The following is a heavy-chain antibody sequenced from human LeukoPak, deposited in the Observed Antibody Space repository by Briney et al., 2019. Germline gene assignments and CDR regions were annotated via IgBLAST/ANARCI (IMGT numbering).Heavy chain of an antibody. CDR1: GFTFSDYS. V-gene: IGHV3-21*01. CDR2: ISSRTTYI. D-gene: IGHD6-19*01. CDR3: ARDLPPGSSGWYLGY. Sequence: KPGGSLRLSCAASGFTFSDYSMNWVRQAPGKGLEWVSSISSRTTYISYADSLKGRFTISRDNAKNSLYLQMNSLRDEDTAVYYCARDLPPGSSGWYLGYWGQGTLVTVSS. J-gene: IGHJ4*02.